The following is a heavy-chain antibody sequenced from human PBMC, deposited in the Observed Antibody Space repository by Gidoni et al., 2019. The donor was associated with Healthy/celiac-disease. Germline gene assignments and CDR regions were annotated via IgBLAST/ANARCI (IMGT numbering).Heavy chain of an antibody. CDR2: ISYDGSNK. CDR1: GFTFSSYA. Sequence: QVQLVASGGGLVQPGRSLRLSCAASGFTFSSYAMHWVRQAPGKGLEWVAVISYDGSNKYYADSVKGRFTISRDNSKNTLYLQMNSLRAEDTAVYYCARDGYPAPDYGDLMPVYWGQGTLVTVSS. D-gene: IGHD4-17*01. J-gene: IGHJ4*02. CDR3: ARDGYPAPDYGDLMPVY. V-gene: IGHV3-30-3*01.